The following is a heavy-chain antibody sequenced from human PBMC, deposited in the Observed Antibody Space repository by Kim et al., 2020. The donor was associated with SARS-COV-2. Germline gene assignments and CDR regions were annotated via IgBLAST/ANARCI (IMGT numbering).Heavy chain of an antibody. V-gene: IGHV3-48*02. D-gene: IGHD6-13*01. Sequence: GGSLRLSCAASGFTFSSYSMNWVRQAPGKGLDWVSYISSSSSTIYYADSVKGRFTISRDNAKNSLYLQMNSLRDEDTAVYYCARDRGSSWYPGPYYYGMDVWGQGTTVTVSS. J-gene: IGHJ6*02. CDR2: ISSSSSTI. CDR3: ARDRGSSWYPGPYYYGMDV. CDR1: GFTFSSYS.